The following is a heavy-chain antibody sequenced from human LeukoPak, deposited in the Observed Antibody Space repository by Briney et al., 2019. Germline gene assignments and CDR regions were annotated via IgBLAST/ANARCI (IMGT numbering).Heavy chain of an antibody. CDR3: ARGDSSGWYVDY. J-gene: IGHJ4*02. CDR1: GGSISSYY. V-gene: IGHV4-4*07. Sequence: SETLSLTCTVPGGSISSYYWSWIRQPAGKGLEWIGRIYTSGSTNYNPSLKSRVTISVDTSKNQFSLKLSSVTAADTAVYYCARGDSSGWYVDYWGQGTLVTVSS. D-gene: IGHD6-19*01. CDR2: IYTSGST.